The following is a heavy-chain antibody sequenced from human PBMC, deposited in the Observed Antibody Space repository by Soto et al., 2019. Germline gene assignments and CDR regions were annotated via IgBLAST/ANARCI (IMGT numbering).Heavy chain of an antibody. CDR3: ARAPPAGYDSSGYYFDY. Sequence: QVQLVQSGAEVKQPGSSVKVSCKASGGTFSSYAISWVRQAPGQGLEWMGGIIPIFGTANYAQKFQGRVTITADESTSTAYMELSSLRSEDTAVYYCARAPPAGYDSSGYYFDYWGQGTLVTVSS. D-gene: IGHD3-22*01. CDR1: GGTFSSYA. V-gene: IGHV1-69*01. J-gene: IGHJ4*02. CDR2: IIPIFGTA.